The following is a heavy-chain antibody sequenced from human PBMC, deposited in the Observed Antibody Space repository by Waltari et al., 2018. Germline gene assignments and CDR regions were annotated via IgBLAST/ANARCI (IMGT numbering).Heavy chain of an antibody. CDR3: ASSYYYVKRNFDY. J-gene: IGHJ4*02. Sequence: EVQLVESGGGLVKPGGSLSLSCAASGFTFSSYSMNWVRQAPGKGLEWVSSISSSSSYIYYADSVKGRFTISRDNAKNSPYLQMNSLRAEDTAVYYCASSYYYVKRNFDYWGQGTLVTVSS. CDR2: ISSSSSYI. D-gene: IGHD3-10*02. CDR1: GFTFSSYS. V-gene: IGHV3-21*01.